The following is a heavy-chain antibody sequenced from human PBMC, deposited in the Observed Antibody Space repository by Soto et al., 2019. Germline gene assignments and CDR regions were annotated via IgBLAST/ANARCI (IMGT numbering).Heavy chain of an antibody. Sequence: GESLKISCKGSGYRFTSNWIGWVRQTPGKGLEWMGVIYPADSDTRYSTSFQGQVTISVDKSINTAYLQWSSLTASDTAMYYCARSDIRSLVFGMDVWGQGTMVTVSS. CDR1: GYRFTSNW. V-gene: IGHV5-51*01. CDR2: IYPADSDT. J-gene: IGHJ6*02. CDR3: ARSDIRSLVFGMDV. D-gene: IGHD3-9*01.